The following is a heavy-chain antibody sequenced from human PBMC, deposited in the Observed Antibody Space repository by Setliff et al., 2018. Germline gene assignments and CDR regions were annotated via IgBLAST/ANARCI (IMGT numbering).Heavy chain of an antibody. CDR3: ARDLRGVGYMDV. Sequence: PSETLSLTCTVYGGSFSNYYWSWIRQPPGKGLEWIGEINHSGSTNYNSSLTSRVTISVDTSKNQFSLRLTSVTAADTAVYYCARDLRGVGYMDVWGKGATVTVSS. CDR1: GGSFSNYY. CDR2: INHSGST. V-gene: IGHV4-34*01. J-gene: IGHJ6*03. D-gene: IGHD3-10*01.